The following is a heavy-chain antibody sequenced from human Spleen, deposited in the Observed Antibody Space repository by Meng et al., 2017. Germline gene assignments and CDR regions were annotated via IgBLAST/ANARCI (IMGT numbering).Heavy chain of an antibody. Sequence: QVQRQESGPGLVKPSGTLSLTCAVSGDSISSRDWWSWVRQPPGKGLEWIGEISQGSGRTNYNPSLKSRVTISLDKSKNQFSLNVNSVTAADTAVYYCVRNEGYSFGAWGQGTLVTVFS. CDR1: GDSISSRDW. CDR2: ISQGSGRT. CDR3: VRNEGYSFGA. V-gene: IGHV4-4*02. D-gene: IGHD2-21*01. J-gene: IGHJ5*02.